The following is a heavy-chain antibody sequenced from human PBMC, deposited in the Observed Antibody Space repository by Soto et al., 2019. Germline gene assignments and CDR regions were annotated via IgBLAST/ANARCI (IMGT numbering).Heavy chain of an antibody. Sequence: TGGSLRLSCAASGFTFSDYYMSWIRQAPGKGLEWVSYISSSGSTIYYADSVKGRFTISRDNAKNSLYLQMNSLRAEDTAVYYCARLKSSYYDFWSGIAPANYYYYMDVWGKGTTVTVSS. CDR2: ISSSGSTI. CDR1: GFTFSDYY. D-gene: IGHD3-3*01. J-gene: IGHJ6*03. V-gene: IGHV3-11*01. CDR3: ARLKSSYYDFWSGIAPANYYYYMDV.